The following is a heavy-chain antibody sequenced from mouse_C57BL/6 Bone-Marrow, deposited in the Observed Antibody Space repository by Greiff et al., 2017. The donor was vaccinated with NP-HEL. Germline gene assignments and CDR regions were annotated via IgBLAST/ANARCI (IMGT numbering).Heavy chain of an antibody. V-gene: IGHV5-2*01. D-gene: IGHD2-5*01. CDR1: EYEFPSHD. J-gene: IGHJ4*01. Sequence: EVKAVESGGGLVQPGESLKLSCESNEYEFPSHDMSWVRKTPEKRLELVAAINSDGGSPYYPDTMERRFIISRDNTKKTLYLQMSSLRSEDTALYYCARYSNYEGAMDYWGQGTSVTVAS. CDR3: ARYSNYEGAMDY. CDR2: INSDGGSP.